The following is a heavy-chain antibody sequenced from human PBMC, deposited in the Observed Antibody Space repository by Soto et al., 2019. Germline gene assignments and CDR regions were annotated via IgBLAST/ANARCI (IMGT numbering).Heavy chain of an antibody. CDR2: LNADNGDT. D-gene: IGHD2-2*01. CDR1: GYTFTNHA. J-gene: IGHJ6*02. CDR3: ARDGHTPMPPYSYYGMDV. Sequence: QVHLVQSGAELKRPGASVKVSCKASGYTFTNHAMHWVRQAPGQSLEWMGWLNADNGDTKYAQKLQGRVTITRDTSASTASMELTSLRAEDTAVDYCARDGHTPMPPYSYYGMDVWGQGTTVTVSS. V-gene: IGHV1-3*01.